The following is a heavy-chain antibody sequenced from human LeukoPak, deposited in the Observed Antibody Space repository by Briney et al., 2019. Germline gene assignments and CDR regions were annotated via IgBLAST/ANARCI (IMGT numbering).Heavy chain of an antibody. Sequence: GGSLRLSCAASGFTFSSYAMHWVRQAPGKGLEWVAVISYDGSNKYYADSVKGRFTISRDNSKNTLYLRMNSLRAEDTAVYYCARDIQLWPMVYYYGMDVWGQGTTVTVSS. CDR3: ARDIQLWPMVYYYGMDV. CDR2: ISYDGSNK. V-gene: IGHV3-30-3*01. J-gene: IGHJ6*02. D-gene: IGHD5-18*01. CDR1: GFTFSSYA.